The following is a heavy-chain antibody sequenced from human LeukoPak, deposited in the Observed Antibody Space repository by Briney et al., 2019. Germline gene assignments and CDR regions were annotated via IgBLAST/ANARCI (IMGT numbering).Heavy chain of an antibody. V-gene: IGHV1-2*02. CDR3: ARGGIAAAGQSFDY. Sequence: ASVKVSCKASGYTFTSYYMHWVRQAPGQGLEWMGWINPNSGGTNYAQKFQGRVTMTRDTSISTAYMELSRLRSDDTAVYYCARGGIAAAGQSFDYWGQGTLVTVSS. J-gene: IGHJ4*02. D-gene: IGHD6-13*01. CDR1: GYTFTSYY. CDR2: INPNSGGT.